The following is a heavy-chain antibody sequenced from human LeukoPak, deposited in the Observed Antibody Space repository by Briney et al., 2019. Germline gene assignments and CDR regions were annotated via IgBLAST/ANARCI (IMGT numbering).Heavy chain of an antibody. D-gene: IGHD3-10*01. V-gene: IGHV3-15*01. Sequence: GGSLGLSCAASGFTFSNAWMSWVRQAPGKGLEWVGRIRSKTDGGTTDYAAPVKGRFTISRDDSKNTLYLQMNSLKTGDTAVYYCTTARNMVRGVIPLDYWGQGTLVTVSS. CDR1: GFTFSNAW. J-gene: IGHJ4*02. CDR3: TTARNMVRGVIPLDY. CDR2: IRSKTDGGTT.